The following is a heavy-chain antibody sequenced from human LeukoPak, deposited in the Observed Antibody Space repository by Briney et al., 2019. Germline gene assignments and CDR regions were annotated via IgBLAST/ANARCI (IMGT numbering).Heavy chain of an antibody. V-gene: IGHV3-74*01. CDR3: VRDPRFSENFDY. CDR1: GFTLSSYW. Sequence: GESLRLSCAASGFTLSSYWMHWVRQAPAKGLLCVSRINSDGSITTYADSVKGRFTISRDNAKNTLYLQMNSLRAEDTAVYYCVRDPRFSENFDYWGQGTLVTVSS. D-gene: IGHD3-10*01. J-gene: IGHJ4*02. CDR2: INSDGSIT.